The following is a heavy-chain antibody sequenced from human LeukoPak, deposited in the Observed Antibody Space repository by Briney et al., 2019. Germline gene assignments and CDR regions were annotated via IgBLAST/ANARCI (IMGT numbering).Heavy chain of an antibody. D-gene: IGHD6-6*01. J-gene: IGHJ4*02. Sequence: PGGSLRLSCAASGFTFSDYYMSWIRQAPGKGLEWVSYISTSGTSIYYADSVKGRFTISRDNAKNSLYLQMNSLRAEDTAVYFCAGSSIAARPDYWGQETLVTVSS. V-gene: IGHV3-11*04. CDR2: ISTSGTSI. CDR1: GFTFSDYY. CDR3: AGSSIAARPDY.